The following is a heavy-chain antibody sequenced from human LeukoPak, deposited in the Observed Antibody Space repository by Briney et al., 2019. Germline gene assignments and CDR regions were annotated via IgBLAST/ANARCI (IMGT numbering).Heavy chain of an antibody. Sequence: PSQTLSLTCTVSGGSTSSGGYYWSWIRQPPGKGLEWIGYIYYSGDTNYNPSLKSRVTISVDTSRNQFSLKVTSVTAADTAVYYCARWNYSSSWYLRGFFDYWGQGTLVTVSS. CDR2: IYYSGDT. D-gene: IGHD6-13*01. J-gene: IGHJ4*02. CDR3: ARWNYSSSWYLRGFFDY. V-gene: IGHV4-61*08. CDR1: GGSTSSGGYY.